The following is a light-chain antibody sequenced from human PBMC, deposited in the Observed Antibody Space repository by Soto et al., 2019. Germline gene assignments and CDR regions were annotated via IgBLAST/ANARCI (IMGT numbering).Light chain of an antibody. CDR2: GAS. J-gene: IGKJ5*01. Sequence: EIVLTQSPGTLSLSPGERATLSCRASQSVSSSYLAWYQQKPGQAPRLLIYGASSRATGIPGRFSGSGSGTDFTLTISSLEPEDFAVYYCQQRSDNWPPITFGQGTRLEIK. V-gene: IGKV3D-20*02. CDR3: QQRSDNWPPIT. CDR1: QSVSSSY.